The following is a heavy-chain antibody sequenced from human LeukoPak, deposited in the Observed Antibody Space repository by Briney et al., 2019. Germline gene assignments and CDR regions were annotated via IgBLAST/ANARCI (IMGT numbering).Heavy chain of an antibody. CDR2: ISYDGSNK. CDR3: ARFSSSGWYFDY. V-gene: IGHV3-30*04. Sequence: GRSLRLSCAASGFTFSSYAMHWVRQAPGKGLEWVAVISYDGSNKYYAGSVKGRFTISRDNSKNTLYLQMNSLRAEDTAVYYCARFSSSGWYFDYWGQGTLVTVSS. CDR1: GFTFSSYA. J-gene: IGHJ4*02. D-gene: IGHD6-19*01.